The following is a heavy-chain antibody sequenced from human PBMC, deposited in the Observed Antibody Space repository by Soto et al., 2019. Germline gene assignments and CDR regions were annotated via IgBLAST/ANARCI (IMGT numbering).Heavy chain of an antibody. CDR3: ARVGFEVGANAFDI. D-gene: IGHD1-26*01. J-gene: IGHJ3*02. V-gene: IGHV1-18*01. Sequence: QVQLVQSGAEVKKPGASVKVSCKASGYTFTSYGISWVRQAPGQGLEWMGWISAYNGNTNYAQKLQGRVTXXTXPXXSTAYMELRSLRSDDTAVYYCARVGFEVGANAFDIWGQGTMVTVSS. CDR2: ISAYNGNT. CDR1: GYTFTSYG.